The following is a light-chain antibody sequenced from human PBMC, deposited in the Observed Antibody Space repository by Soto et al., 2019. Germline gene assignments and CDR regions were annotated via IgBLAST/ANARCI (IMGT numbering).Light chain of an antibody. Sequence: QSVLTQPASVSGSPGQSITISCTGTSSDVGGYNYVSWYQQHPGKAPKLMIFDVNNRPSGVSNRFSGSKSGNTASLTISGLQAEDEADYYCSSYTGSSTYVVFGGGTK. CDR1: SSDVGGYNY. CDR3: SSYTGSSTYVV. V-gene: IGLV2-14*01. J-gene: IGLJ2*01. CDR2: DVN.